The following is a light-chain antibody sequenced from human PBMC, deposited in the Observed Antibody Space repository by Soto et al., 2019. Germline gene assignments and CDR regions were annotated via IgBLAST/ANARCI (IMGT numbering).Light chain of an antibody. CDR1: QSVSDD. J-gene: IGKJ1*01. Sequence: DIVLTPSASVATESPVSRVTLSCRASQSVSDDLAWYQQKPGQAPRLLIYGASNRATGIPDRFSGSGSGTDFTLTISRLEPEDFAVYYCQQYGSSGTFGQGTKVDIK. CDR2: GAS. CDR3: QQYGSSGT. V-gene: IGKV3-20*01.